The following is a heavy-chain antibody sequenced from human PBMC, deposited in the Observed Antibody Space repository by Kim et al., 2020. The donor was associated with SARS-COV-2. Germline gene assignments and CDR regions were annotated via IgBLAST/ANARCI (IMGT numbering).Heavy chain of an antibody. Sequence: GGSLRLSCADSGFTFSSYAMSWVRQTPGKGLEWVSDISGSGGTTYYVDSVKGRFTISRDNSKNTLYLQMNSLRAEDTAIYYCAQGDSSDYDRAYRYGGQGTLVTVSS. D-gene: IGHD3-22*01. J-gene: IGHJ4*02. CDR2: ISGSGGTT. V-gene: IGHV3-23*01. CDR1: GFTFSSYA. CDR3: AQGDSSDYDRAYRY.